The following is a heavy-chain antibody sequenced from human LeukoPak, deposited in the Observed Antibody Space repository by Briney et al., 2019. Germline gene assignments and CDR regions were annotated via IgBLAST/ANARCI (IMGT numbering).Heavy chain of an antibody. V-gene: IGHV1-18*04. CDR3: ARDNDFWSGYYFDY. CDR1: GYTFTGYY. Sequence: ASVKVSCKASGYTFTGYYMHWVRQAPGQGLEWMGWISAYNGNTNYAQKLQGRVTMTTDTSTSTAYMELRSLRSDDTAVYYCARDNDFWSGYYFDYWGQGTLVTVSS. J-gene: IGHJ4*02. CDR2: ISAYNGNT. D-gene: IGHD3-3*01.